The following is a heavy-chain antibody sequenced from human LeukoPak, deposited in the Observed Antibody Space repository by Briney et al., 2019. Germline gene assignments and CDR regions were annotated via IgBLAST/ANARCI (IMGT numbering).Heavy chain of an antibody. CDR3: ARAPPQYSSSWYRRDYYYYMDV. D-gene: IGHD6-13*01. V-gene: IGHV3-74*01. J-gene: IGHJ6*03. CDR1: GFTFSSYW. Sequence: GGSLRLSCAASGFTFSSYWMHWVRQAPGKGLVWVSRINSDGSSTSYADSVKGRFTISRDNAKNTLYLQMNSLRAEDTAVYYGARAPPQYSSSWYRRDYYYYMDVWGKGTTVTVSS. CDR2: INSDGSST.